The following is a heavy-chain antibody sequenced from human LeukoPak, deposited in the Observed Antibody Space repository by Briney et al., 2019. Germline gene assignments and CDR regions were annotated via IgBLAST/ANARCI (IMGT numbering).Heavy chain of an antibody. V-gene: IGHV4-39*02. D-gene: IGHD2-21*01. CDR3: ATIAPGTHAFDM. CDR2: MYYNGNT. Sequence: PSETLSLTCTVSGGSISSGSYYWGWIRQPPGKGREWIWSMYYNGNTYYNPSLKSRVTISVDTSKNHFSLRLSSVTAADTAVYYCATIAPGTHAFDMWGQGTTVTVSP. J-gene: IGHJ3*02. CDR1: GGSISSGSYY.